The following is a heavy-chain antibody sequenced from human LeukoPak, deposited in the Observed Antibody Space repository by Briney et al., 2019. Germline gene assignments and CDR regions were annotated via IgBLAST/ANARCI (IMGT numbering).Heavy chain of an antibody. CDR2: ISGSGGNT. CDR1: GFTFSSYA. CDR3: AKETTPGDFWSGYYKGYFQH. Sequence: PGGSLRLSCAASGFTFSSYAMSWVRQAPGKGLEWVSGISGSGGNTYYADSVKGRFTISRDNSKNTLYLQMNSLRAEDTAVYYCAKETTPGDFWSGYYKGYFQHWGQGTLVTVSS. D-gene: IGHD3-3*01. J-gene: IGHJ1*01. V-gene: IGHV3-23*01.